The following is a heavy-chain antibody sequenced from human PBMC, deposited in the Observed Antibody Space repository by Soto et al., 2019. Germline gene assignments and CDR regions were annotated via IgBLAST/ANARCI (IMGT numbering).Heavy chain of an antibody. CDR3: AKAGPMIVVDPFDY. CDR1: GFPFRSYG. Sequence: GGSLRFSCAASGFPFRSYGMHWVRQAPGKGLEWVAVISYDGSNKYYADSVKGRFTISRDNSKNTLYLQMNSLRAEDTAVYYCAKAGPMIVVDPFDYWGQGTLVTVSS. J-gene: IGHJ4*02. D-gene: IGHD3-22*01. CDR2: ISYDGSNK. V-gene: IGHV3-30*18.